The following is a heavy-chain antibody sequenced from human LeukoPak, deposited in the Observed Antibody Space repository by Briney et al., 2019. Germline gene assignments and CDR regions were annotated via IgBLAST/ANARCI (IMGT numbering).Heavy chain of an antibody. D-gene: IGHD3-3*01. Sequence: PSETLSLTCAVYGGSFSGYYWSWIRQPPGKGLEWIGGINHSGGTNYNPSLKSRVTISVDTSKNQFSLKLSSVTAADTAVYYCARVRYDFWSGYTNWFDPWGQGTLVTVSS. CDR3: ARVRYDFWSGYTNWFDP. CDR2: INHSGGT. J-gene: IGHJ5*02. V-gene: IGHV4-34*01. CDR1: GGSFSGYY.